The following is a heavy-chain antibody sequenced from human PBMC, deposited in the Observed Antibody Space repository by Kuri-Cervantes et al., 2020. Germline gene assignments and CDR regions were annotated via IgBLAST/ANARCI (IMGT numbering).Heavy chain of an antibody. Sequence: LSLTCAASGFTFSSYSMNWVRQAPGKGPEWVSYISSSSSTIYYADSVKGRFTISRDNSKNTLYLQMNSLRAEDTAVYYCANDVGVAAAGQEGNDYWGQGTLVTVSS. V-gene: IGHV3-48*01. CDR1: GFTFSSYS. J-gene: IGHJ4*02. CDR2: ISSSSSTI. D-gene: IGHD6-13*01. CDR3: ANDVGVAAAGQEGNDY.